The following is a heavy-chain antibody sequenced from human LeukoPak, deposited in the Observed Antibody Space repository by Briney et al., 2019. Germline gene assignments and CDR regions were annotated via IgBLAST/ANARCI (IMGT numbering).Heavy chain of an antibody. Sequence: ASVKVSCKASGYTFTSYGISWVRQAPGQGLEWMGWISAYNGNTNYAQKFQGRVTMTEDTSTDTAYMELSSLRSEDTAVYYCATVDYGDFNFDYWGQGTLVTVFS. J-gene: IGHJ4*02. V-gene: IGHV1-18*01. CDR1: GYTFTSYG. CDR3: ATVDYGDFNFDY. CDR2: ISAYNGNT. D-gene: IGHD4-17*01.